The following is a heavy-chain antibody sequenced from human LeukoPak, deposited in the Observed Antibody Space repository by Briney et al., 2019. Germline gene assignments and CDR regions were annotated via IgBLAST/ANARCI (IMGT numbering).Heavy chain of an antibody. D-gene: IGHD6-19*01. CDR2: IYYSGST. V-gene: IGHV4-59*01. Sequence: SETLSLTCTVSGGSISSYYWSWIRQPPGKGLEWIGYIYYSGSTNYNPSLKSRVTISVDTPKNQFSLKLSSVTAADTAVYYCARSYSSGSRFNWFDPWGQGTLVTVSP. CDR3: ARSYSSGSRFNWFDP. CDR1: GGSISSYY. J-gene: IGHJ5*02.